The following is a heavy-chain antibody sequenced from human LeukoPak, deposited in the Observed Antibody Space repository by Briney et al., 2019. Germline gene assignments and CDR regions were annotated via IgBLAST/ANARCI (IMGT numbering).Heavy chain of an antibody. CDR1: GFAFSSYW. Sequence: PGGSLRLSCAASGFAFSSYWMSWVRQAPGKGLEWVSYISSSGSTKYYADSVKGRFTISRDNAKNSLYLQMNSLRAEDTAVYYCARGLLYPGGHDAFDIWGQGTMVTVSS. CDR3: ARGLLYPGGHDAFDI. D-gene: IGHD2-8*01. J-gene: IGHJ3*02. CDR2: ISSSGSTK. V-gene: IGHV3-48*04.